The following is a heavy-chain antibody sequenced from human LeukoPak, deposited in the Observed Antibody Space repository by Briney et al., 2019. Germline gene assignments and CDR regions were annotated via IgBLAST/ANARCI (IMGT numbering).Heavy chain of an antibody. J-gene: IGHJ6*02. CDR3: AREGYCSSTSCLYGMDV. CDR2: ISVYNGNT. Sequence: GASVKVSCKASGYTFTSYGISWVRQAPGQGLEWMGWISVYNGNTNYAQNIQGRVTMTTDTSTSTAYMELRSLRSDDTAVYYCAREGYCSSTSCLYGMDVWGQGTTVTVSS. V-gene: IGHV1-18*01. D-gene: IGHD2-2*01. CDR1: GYTFTSYG.